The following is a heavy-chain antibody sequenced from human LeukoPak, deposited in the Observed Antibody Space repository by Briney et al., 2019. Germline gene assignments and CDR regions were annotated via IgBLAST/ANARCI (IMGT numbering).Heavy chain of an antibody. CDR3: ARGVYYDYVWGSYRRYNWFDP. CDR1: GGSISSSSYY. CDR2: IYYSGST. Sequence: SETLSLTCTVSGGSISSSSYYGGWIRQPPGKGLEWIGSIYYSGSTYYNPSLKSRVTISVDTSKNQFSLKLSSVTAADTAVYYCARGVYYDYVWGSYRRYNWFDPWGQGTLVTVSS. D-gene: IGHD3-16*02. V-gene: IGHV4-39*07. J-gene: IGHJ5*02.